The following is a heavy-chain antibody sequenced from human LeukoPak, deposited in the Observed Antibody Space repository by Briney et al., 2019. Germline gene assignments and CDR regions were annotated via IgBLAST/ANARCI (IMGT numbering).Heavy chain of an antibody. CDR3: ARRRIAANWFDP. CDR1: GGSISSYY. J-gene: IGHJ5*02. V-gene: IGHV4-59*08. CDR2: IYYSGST. Sequence: SETLSLTCTVSGGSISSYYWSWIRQPPGKGLEWIGYIYYSGSTNYNPSLKSRVTISVDTSKNQFSLKLSSVTAADTAVYYCARRRIAANWFDPGGRGTLVTVSS. D-gene: IGHD6-6*01.